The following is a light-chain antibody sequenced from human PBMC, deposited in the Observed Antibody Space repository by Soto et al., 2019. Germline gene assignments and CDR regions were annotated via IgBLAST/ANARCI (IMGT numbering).Light chain of an antibody. J-gene: IGLJ1*01. CDR2: TNN. Sequence: SVLTQPPSASATPGQRVTISCSGSNSNIGTNTVNWYQKLPGTAPRLLIYTNNQRPSGVPQRFSGSKTGTSASLAIGGLQSYDGSDYYCAALDDSLGAFVFGTGTKGTVL. CDR3: AALDDSLGAFV. V-gene: IGLV1-44*01. CDR1: NSNIGTNT.